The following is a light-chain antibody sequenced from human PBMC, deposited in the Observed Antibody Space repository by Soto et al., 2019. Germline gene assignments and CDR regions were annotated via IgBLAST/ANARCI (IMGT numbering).Light chain of an antibody. CDR2: DAY. V-gene: IGKV3-11*01. CDR1: QSVSPY. Sequence: ETVLTQSPATLSLSPGDRATLSCRTSQSVSPYLAWYQQRPGQAPRLLIYDAYNRAAGIPARFSGSGSGTDFTLTISSLEPEDFAVYYGQERTNWPPGINLGPGTTVYI. CDR3: QERTNWPPGIN. J-gene: IGKJ3*01.